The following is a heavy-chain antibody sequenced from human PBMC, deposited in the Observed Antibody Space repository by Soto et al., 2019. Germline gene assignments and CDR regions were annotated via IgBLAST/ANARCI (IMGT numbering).Heavy chain of an antibody. D-gene: IGHD3-22*01. CDR1: GFTFSSYA. Sequence: GGSLRLSCAAYGFTFSSYAMHWVRQAPGKGLEWVAVISYDGSNKYYADSVKGRFTISRDNSKNTLYLQMNSLRAEDTAVYYCARDHNDYYDSSGYYYYWGQGTLVTVSS. CDR2: ISYDGSNK. CDR3: ARDHNDYYDSSGYYYY. J-gene: IGHJ4*02. V-gene: IGHV3-30-3*01.